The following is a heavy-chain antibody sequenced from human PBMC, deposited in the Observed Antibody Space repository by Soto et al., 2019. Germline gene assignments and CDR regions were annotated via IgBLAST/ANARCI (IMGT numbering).Heavy chain of an antibody. V-gene: IGHV1-18*01. CDR2: ISAYNGNT. D-gene: IGHD3-10*01. J-gene: IGHJ5*02. Sequence: GGPVKVSRKASGYTLTSYGISWVRQGPGQRVEWMGWISAYNGNTNYAQKLQGRVTMTTDTSTSTAYMELSSLRSEDTAVYYCARSLHHHLITMVRGESFPFDPWGQGTLVTVSS. CDR3: ARSLHHHLITMVRGESFPFDP. CDR1: GYTLTSYG.